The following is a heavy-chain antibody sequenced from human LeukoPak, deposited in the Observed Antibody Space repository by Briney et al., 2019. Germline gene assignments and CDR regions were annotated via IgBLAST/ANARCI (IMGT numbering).Heavy chain of an antibody. D-gene: IGHD2-15*01. CDR2: IGTTGDR. CDR3: ARGYCSGGSCYSGVYYYYGMDV. Sequence: GRTLRLSCAASGFTFSSYDMHWVRHATGKGLEWASAIGTTGDRSYPGSVTGRFTISRENAKNSLYLQMNSLRAGDTAVYYWARGYCSGGSCYSGVYYYYGMDVWGQGTTVTVSS. CDR1: GFTFSSYD. V-gene: IGHV3-13*01. J-gene: IGHJ6*02.